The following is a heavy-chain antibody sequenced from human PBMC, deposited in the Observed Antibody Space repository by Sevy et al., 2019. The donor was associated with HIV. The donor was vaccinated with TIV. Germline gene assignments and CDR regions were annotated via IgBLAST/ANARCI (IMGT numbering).Heavy chain of an antibody. CDR3: ARGEDDYYDSSGYHL. Sequence: GGSLRLSCAASEFTVSSNYMSWVRQAPGKGLEWVSVIYSGGSTYYADSVKGRFTISRDNSKNTLYLQMNSLRAEDTAVYYCARGEDDYYDSSGYHLWGQGTLVTVSS. J-gene: IGHJ4*02. CDR2: IYSGGST. D-gene: IGHD3-22*01. CDR1: EFTVSSNY. V-gene: IGHV3-53*01.